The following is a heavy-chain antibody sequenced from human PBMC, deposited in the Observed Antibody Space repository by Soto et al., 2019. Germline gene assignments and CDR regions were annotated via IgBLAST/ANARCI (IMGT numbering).Heavy chain of an antibody. Sequence: ASVKVSCKASGYTFTSYDINWVRQATGQGLEWMGWMNPNSGNTGYAQKFQGRVTMTRNTSISTAYMELGSLRSEDTAVYYCARGDSWDYYYYYYMDVWGKGTTVTVSS. V-gene: IGHV1-8*01. CDR3: ARGDSWDYYYYYYMDV. CDR1: GYTFTSYD. D-gene: IGHD2-15*01. CDR2: MNPNSGNT. J-gene: IGHJ6*03.